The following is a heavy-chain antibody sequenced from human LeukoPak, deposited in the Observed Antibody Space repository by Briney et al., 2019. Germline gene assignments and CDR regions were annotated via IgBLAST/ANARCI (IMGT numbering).Heavy chain of an antibody. J-gene: IGHJ3*02. D-gene: IGHD3-16*01. CDR3: ARVTLSTWTAFDS. Sequence: SETLSLTCTVSGCSINNYYWNWIRQPPGKELEWIGYIYYSGSANYNPSLKSRVTISVDTSKNQFSLNLSSVTAADTAVYYCARVTLSTWTAFDSLGQGTMVTVSP. CDR2: IYYSGSA. CDR1: GCSINNYY. V-gene: IGHV4-59*01.